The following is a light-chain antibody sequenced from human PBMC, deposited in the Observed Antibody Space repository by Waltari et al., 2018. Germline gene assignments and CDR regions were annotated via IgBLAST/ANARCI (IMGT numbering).Light chain of an antibody. J-gene: IGKJ3*01. V-gene: IGKV4-1*01. Sequence: CKSSQTVLYSSNNKNYLAWYQQKTGQPPRLLLYWASTRDSGVPARFSGSGSGTDFTLTISSLQAEDAAVYYCQQYFDSPLTFGPGTRVEI. CDR3: QQYFDSPLT. CDR2: WAS. CDR1: QTVLYSSNNKNY.